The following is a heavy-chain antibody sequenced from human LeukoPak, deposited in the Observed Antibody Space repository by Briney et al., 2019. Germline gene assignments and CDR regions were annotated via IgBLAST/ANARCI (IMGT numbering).Heavy chain of an antibody. CDR2: ISSSGGST. Sequence: PGGSLRLSCAASGFTFDDYAMHWVRQAPGKGLEWVSAISSSGGSTYYADSVKGRFTISRDNSKHTLYLQMNSLRAEDTAVYYCAKGDSSGYYLRGYFDYWGQGTLVTVSS. V-gene: IGHV3-23*01. J-gene: IGHJ4*03. CDR3: AKGDSSGYYLRGYFDY. D-gene: IGHD3-22*01. CDR1: GFTFDDYA.